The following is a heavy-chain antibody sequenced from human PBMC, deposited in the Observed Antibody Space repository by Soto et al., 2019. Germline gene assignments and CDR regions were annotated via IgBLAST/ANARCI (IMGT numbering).Heavy chain of an antibody. CDR2: IYHSGST. D-gene: IGHD4-17*01. J-gene: IGHJ5*02. V-gene: IGHV4-4*02. CDR1: GGSISSSNW. CDR3: AKKDYGDYRCFDP. Sequence: QVQLQESGPGLVKPSGTLSLTCAVSGGSISSSNWWSWVRQPPGKGLEWIGEIYHSGSTNYNPSLKSRVTISVDKSKNQCSLRVSSVTAADTAVYYCAKKDYGDYRCFDPWGQGTLVTVSS.